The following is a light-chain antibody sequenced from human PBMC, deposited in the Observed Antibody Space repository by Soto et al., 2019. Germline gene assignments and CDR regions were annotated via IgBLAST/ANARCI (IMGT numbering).Light chain of an antibody. V-gene: IGKV3-20*01. CDR3: GQFVSAPPRT. CDR1: QSVGSTF. J-gene: IGKJ1*01. CDR2: GVS. Sequence: EIVLTQSPGTLSVSPGERATLSCRASQSVGSTFLAWYQQKPGQAPRLLIYGVSKRATGIPDRFSGSGSGTDFILDISRLEPEDCEVYYCGQFVSAPPRTFRQGTRVEIK.